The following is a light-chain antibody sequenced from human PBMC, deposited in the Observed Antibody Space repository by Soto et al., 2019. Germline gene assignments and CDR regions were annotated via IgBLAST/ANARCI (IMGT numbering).Light chain of an antibody. Sequence: DIQMTQSPSTLSASVGERVTITCRASQSISSWLAWYQQKPGKAPKLMIYDASSLESGVPSRFSGSGSGTEFTLTISSLQTDDFATYYCQQYNSYSWTFGQGTKVEIK. J-gene: IGKJ1*01. V-gene: IGKV1-5*01. CDR1: QSISSW. CDR3: QQYNSYSWT. CDR2: DAS.